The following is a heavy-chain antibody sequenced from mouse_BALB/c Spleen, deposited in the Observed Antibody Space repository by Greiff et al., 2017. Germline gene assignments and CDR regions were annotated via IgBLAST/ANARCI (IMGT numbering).Heavy chain of an antibody. CDR3: ARGATFITTVVAEGRGYFDY. CDR2: IYPGSGST. V-gene: IGHV1-77*01. D-gene: IGHD1-1*01. CDR1: GYTFTDYV. J-gene: IGHJ2*01. Sequence: VQLVESGPELVKPGASVKMSCKASGYTFTDYVISWVKQRTGQGLEWIGEIYPGSGSTYYNEKFKGKATLTADKSSNTAYMQLSSLISEDSAVYFCARGATFITTVVAEGRGYFDYWGQGTTLTVSS.